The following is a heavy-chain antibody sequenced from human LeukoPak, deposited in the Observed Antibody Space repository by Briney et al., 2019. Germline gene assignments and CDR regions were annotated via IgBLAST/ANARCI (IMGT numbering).Heavy chain of an antibody. D-gene: IGHD3-16*01. V-gene: IGHV3-48*03. CDR1: GFDFSNYE. J-gene: IGHJ4*02. CDR2: ISQTSDER. CDR3: VTDRPRRGVY. Sequence: PGGSPRPSCAASGFDFSNYEMDWVRQAPGKGLEWISYISQTSDERYYADSVEGRFTISRDNAKSALYLQINTLRVEDTAVYYCVTDRPRRGVYWGQGTLVTVSS.